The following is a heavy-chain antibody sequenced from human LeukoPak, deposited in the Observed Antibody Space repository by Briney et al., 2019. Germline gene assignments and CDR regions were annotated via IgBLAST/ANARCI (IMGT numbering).Heavy chain of an antibody. Sequence: GGSLRLSCAASGFILSDYYMSWIRQAPGKGLEWVSTIKGTGLTTYYADSVKGRFTISRDNAKNSLFLQMSSLRVDDTAIYYCARAGELRYMDVWGKGTAVTVSS. CDR3: ARAGELRYMDV. CDR1: GFILSDYY. CDR2: IKGTGLTT. D-gene: IGHD3-16*01. J-gene: IGHJ6*03. V-gene: IGHV3-11*04.